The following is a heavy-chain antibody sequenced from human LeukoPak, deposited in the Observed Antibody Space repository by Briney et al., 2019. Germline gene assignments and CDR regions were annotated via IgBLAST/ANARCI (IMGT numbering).Heavy chain of an antibody. Sequence: GASVKVSCKASGGTFSSYAISWVRQAPGQGLEWMGWIIPILGIANYAQKFQGRVTITADKSTSTAYMELSSLRSEDTAVYYCARGSKMVYAIQAFHYWGQGTLVTVSS. CDR1: GGTFSSYA. J-gene: IGHJ4*02. D-gene: IGHD2-8*01. CDR2: IIPILGIA. CDR3: ARGSKMVYAIQAFHY. V-gene: IGHV1-69*10.